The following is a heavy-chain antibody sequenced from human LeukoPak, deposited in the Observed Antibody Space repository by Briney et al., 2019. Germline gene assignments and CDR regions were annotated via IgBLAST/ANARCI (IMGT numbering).Heavy chain of an antibody. CDR2: IYSGGST. D-gene: IGHD4-23*01. V-gene: IGHV3-53*01. J-gene: IGHJ3*02. Sequence: PGGSLRLSCAASGFTVSTNYMSWVRQAPGKGLEWVSVIYSGGSTYYADSVKGRFTISRDNSKNTLYLQMNSLRAEDTAVYYCARDLPVTPDAFDIWGQGTMVTVSS. CDR3: ARDLPVTPDAFDI. CDR1: GFTVSTNY.